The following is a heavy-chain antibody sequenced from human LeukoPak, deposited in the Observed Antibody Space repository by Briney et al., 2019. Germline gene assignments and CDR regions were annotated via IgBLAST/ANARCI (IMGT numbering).Heavy chain of an antibody. CDR1: GFXFSSYE. CDR3: ATVPYGSGIDY. CDR2: ISSSGNTI. D-gene: IGHD3-10*01. V-gene: IGHV3-48*03. J-gene: IGHJ4*02. Sequence: PGGSLRLSCAASGFXFSSYEINWVRQAPGKGLEWVSYISSSGNTIYYADSVKGRFTISRDNAKNSLYLQMNSLRAEDTAGYYCATVPYGSGIDYWGQGTLVTVSS.